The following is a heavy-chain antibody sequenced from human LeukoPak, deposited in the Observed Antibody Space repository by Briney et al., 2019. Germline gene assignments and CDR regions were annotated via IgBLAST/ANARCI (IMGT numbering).Heavy chain of an antibody. CDR3: ARSVGGITGTTGDY. CDR2: IYYSGST. V-gene: IGHV4-39*01. Sequence: SETLSLTCTVSGGSISSSSYYWGWIRQPPGKGLEWIGSIYYSGSTYYNPSLKSRVTISVDTSKNQFSLKLSSVTAADTAVYYCARSVGGITGTTGDYWGQGTLVTVSS. D-gene: IGHD1-7*01. J-gene: IGHJ4*02. CDR1: GGSISSSSYY.